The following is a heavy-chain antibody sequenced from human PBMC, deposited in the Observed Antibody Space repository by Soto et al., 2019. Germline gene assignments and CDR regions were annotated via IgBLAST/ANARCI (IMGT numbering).Heavy chain of an antibody. V-gene: IGHV4-59*11. CDR1: GGNISSHY. CDR3: ACWGRVTTERFDGFGI. D-gene: IGHD4-17*01. Sequence: ETHQLLYTVSGGNISSHYCRRIRQPPGKGLEWMGYIYYSVSTNYNPSLHRRVTISVDTSKNQFSLKLSSVTAADTAVYYCACWGRVTTERFDGFGIWGQGIMVSV. J-gene: IGHJ3*02. CDR2: IYYSVST.